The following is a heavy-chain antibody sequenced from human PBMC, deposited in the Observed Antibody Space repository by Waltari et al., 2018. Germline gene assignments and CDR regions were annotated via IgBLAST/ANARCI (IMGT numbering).Heavy chain of an antibody. CDR2: VNPSTGDT. Sequence: QVHLVQSGAEVKKPGASVTVSCKASGYTFTGHVIHWVRQAPGQGLGWVGSVNPSTGDTYSAQKFEGRVTMTRDTSISTAYLDLSRLTSDDTAVYYCARVLYDFWGGYHPNDVFDFWGQGTVVIVSS. CDR1: GYTFTGHV. D-gene: IGHD3-3*01. CDR3: ARVLYDFWGGYHPNDVFDF. V-gene: IGHV1-2*02. J-gene: IGHJ3*01.